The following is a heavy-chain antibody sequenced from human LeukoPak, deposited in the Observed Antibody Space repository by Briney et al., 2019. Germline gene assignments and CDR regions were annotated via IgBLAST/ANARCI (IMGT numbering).Heavy chain of an antibody. CDR2: LRGDGET. D-gene: IGHD3-16*01. V-gene: IGHV3-23*01. J-gene: IGHJ4*02. CDR1: GFIFRNYA. Sequence: GGSLRLSCAASGFIFRNYAMSWVRHGPARGLEWVSSLRGDGETFYADSVKGRFTLSRDDSRNTVYFQLNSLRVDDTAIYYCAKASWVSNVDAVLWGQGTLVTVSS. CDR3: AKASWVSNVDAVL.